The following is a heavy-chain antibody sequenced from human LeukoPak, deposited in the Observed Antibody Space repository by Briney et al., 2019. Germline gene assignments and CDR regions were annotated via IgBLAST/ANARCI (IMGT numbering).Heavy chain of an antibody. CDR1: GYTFTSYD. D-gene: IGHD2-15*01. J-gene: IGHJ5*02. V-gene: IGHV1-8*01. Sequence: ASVKVSCKASGYTFTSYDINWVRQATGQGLEWMGWMNPNSGNTGYAQKFQGRVTMTRNTSISTAYMELSSLRSEDTAVYYCARRSGGSCYSFSCDWFDPWGQGTLVTISS. CDR3: ARRSGGSCYSFSCDWFDP. CDR2: MNPNSGNT.